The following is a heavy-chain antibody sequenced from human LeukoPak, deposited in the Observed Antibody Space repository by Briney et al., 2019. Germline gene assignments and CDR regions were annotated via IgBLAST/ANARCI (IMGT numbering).Heavy chain of an antibody. CDR1: GESFSDYS. CDR2: INHSGST. V-gene: IGHV4-34*01. CDR3: ARGRLPPSTTYYIGYYHMDV. Sequence: PSETLSLTCAVYGESFSDYSWTWIRQPPGGGLEWIGQINHSGSTVYNPSLKNRVTISVETPKNQFSLDLSSVTAADTAVHYCARGRLPPSTTYYIGYYHMDVWGKGTTVTVSS. J-gene: IGHJ6*03. D-gene: IGHD3-10*01.